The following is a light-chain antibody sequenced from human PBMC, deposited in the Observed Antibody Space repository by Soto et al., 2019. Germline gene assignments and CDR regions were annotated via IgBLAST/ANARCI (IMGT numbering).Light chain of an antibody. CDR3: QTYNSARLT. V-gene: IGKV1-27*01. CDR2: AAS. J-gene: IGKJ4*01. CDR1: QGISNS. Sequence: DIQMTQSPSSLSASVGDRVTITCRASQGISNSLAWYQQNAGKSPKLLIYAASNLHSGVPSRFSGSGSGTDFSLTISSLQPEDVATYYCQTYNSARLTFGGGTKVEIK.